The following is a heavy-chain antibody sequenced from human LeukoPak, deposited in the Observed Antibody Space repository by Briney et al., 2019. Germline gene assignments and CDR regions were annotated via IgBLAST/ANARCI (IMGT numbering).Heavy chain of an antibody. J-gene: IGHJ4*02. CDR3: ARSSLSAFGEPDY. CDR2: INPSGGST. CDR1: GYTFTRYY. D-gene: IGHD3-16*01. V-gene: IGHV1-46*01. Sequence: ASVKVSCKASGYTFTRYYMHWVRQVPGQGLEWMGIINPSGGSTGYAQKFQGRVTVTRDTSTSTVYMEVSSLRSEDTAVYYCARSSLSAFGEPDYWGQGTLVTVSS.